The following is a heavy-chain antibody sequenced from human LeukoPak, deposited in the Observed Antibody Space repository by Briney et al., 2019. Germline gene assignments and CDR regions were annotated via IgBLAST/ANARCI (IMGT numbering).Heavy chain of an antibody. Sequence: GGSLRLSCAASGFTFSSYAMSWVRQAPGKGLEWVSAISGIGGGTYYADSVKGRFTISRDNSRNTLYLQMNSLRVEDTAVYYCAKDRDLTGDRRQGYFDYWGQGTLVTVSS. J-gene: IGHJ4*02. CDR2: ISGIGGGT. D-gene: IGHD7-27*01. V-gene: IGHV3-23*01. CDR1: GFTFSSYA. CDR3: AKDRDLTGDRRQGYFDY.